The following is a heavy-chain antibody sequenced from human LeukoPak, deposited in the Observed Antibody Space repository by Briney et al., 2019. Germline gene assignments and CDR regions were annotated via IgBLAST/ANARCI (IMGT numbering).Heavy chain of an antibody. Sequence: GGSLRLSCAASGVIVTSNYMSWVRQAPGKGLEWVSVIYSGGSTYYVDSVKGRFTISRDNSKNTLYLQMNSLRAEDTAVYYCARVDSSSWIMDVWGQGTTVTVSS. CDR1: GVIVTSNY. V-gene: IGHV3-53*01. CDR3: ARVDSSSWIMDV. J-gene: IGHJ6*02. CDR2: IYSGGST. D-gene: IGHD6-13*01.